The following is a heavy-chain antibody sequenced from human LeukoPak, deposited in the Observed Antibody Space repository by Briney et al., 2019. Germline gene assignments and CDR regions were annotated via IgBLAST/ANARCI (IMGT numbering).Heavy chain of an antibody. CDR1: GFTFSSYG. J-gene: IGHJ4*02. CDR2: ISYDGSNK. Sequence: GGSLRLSCAASGFTFSSYGMHWVRQAPGKGLEWVAVISYDGSNKYYADSVKGRFTISRDNSKNTLYLQMNSLRAEDTAVYYCAKDPWTAVAANYFDYWGQGTLVTVSS. CDR3: AKDPWTAVAANYFDY. V-gene: IGHV3-30*18. D-gene: IGHD6-19*01.